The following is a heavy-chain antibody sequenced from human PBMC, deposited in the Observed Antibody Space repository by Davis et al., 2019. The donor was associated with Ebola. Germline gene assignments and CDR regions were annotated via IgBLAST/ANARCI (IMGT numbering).Heavy chain of an antibody. Sequence: SGSLSLSCDVSGGSFSGYYWSWIRQPPGKGLEWIGEINHSGSTNYNPSLKSRVTISVDTSKNQFSLKLSSVTAADTAVYYCARERRIVVVPAAAHYYYYGMDVWGQGTTVTVSS. CDR2: INHSGST. D-gene: IGHD2-2*01. J-gene: IGHJ6*02. CDR1: GGSFSGYY. V-gene: IGHV4-34*01. CDR3: ARERRIVVVPAAAHYYYYGMDV.